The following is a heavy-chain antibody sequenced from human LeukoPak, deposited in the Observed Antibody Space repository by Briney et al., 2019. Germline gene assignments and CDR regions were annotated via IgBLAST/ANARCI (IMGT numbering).Heavy chain of an antibody. Sequence: ASVKVSCKASGYTFTGYYMHWVRQAPGQGLEWMGWINPNSGGTNYAQKFQGRVTMTRDTSISTAYMELSRLRSDDTAVYYCPREEVASYYFDYWGQGTLVTVSS. CDR3: PREEVASYYFDY. D-gene: IGHD5-12*01. V-gene: IGHV1-2*02. CDR1: GYTFTGYY. CDR2: INPNSGGT. J-gene: IGHJ4*02.